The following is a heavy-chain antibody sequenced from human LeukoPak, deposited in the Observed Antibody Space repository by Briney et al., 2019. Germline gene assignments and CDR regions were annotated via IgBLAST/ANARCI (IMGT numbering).Heavy chain of an antibody. CDR3: ARGKVLRYFDWLGD. J-gene: IGHJ4*02. D-gene: IGHD3-9*01. V-gene: IGHV4-39*07. CDR1: GGSISSSSYY. CDR2: IYYSGST. Sequence: SETLSLTCTVSGGSISSSSYYWGWIRQPPGKGLEWIGSIYYSGSTYYNPSLKSRVTISVDTSKNQFSLKLSSVTAADTAVYYCARGKVLRYFDWLGDWGQGTLVTVSS.